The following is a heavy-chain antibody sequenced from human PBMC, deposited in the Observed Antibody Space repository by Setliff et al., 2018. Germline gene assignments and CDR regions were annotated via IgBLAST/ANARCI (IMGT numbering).Heavy chain of an antibody. Sequence: GASVKVSCKASGYTFMSYDINWVRQATGQGLEWVGWMDPNSGGTNYAQKFKGRVTMTRDTSITTVHMELRRLTSDDTAIYYCARVGVPSGYWYYLDYWGQGTQVTVSS. V-gene: IGHV1-2*02. CDR2: MDPNSGGT. CDR3: ARVGVPSGYWYYLDY. D-gene: IGHD3-22*01. CDR1: GYTFMSYD. J-gene: IGHJ4*02.